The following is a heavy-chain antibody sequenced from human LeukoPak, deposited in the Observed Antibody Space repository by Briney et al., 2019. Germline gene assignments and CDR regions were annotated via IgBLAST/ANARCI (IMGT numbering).Heavy chain of an antibody. Sequence: PSETLSLTCTVSGGSISSYYWSWIRQPPGEGLEWIGYIYYSGSTNYNPSLKSRVTISVDTSKNQFSLKLSSVTAADAAVYYCARLSGIYYYDSSDIDAFDIWGQGTMVTVSS. CDR2: IYYSGST. CDR1: GGSISSYY. J-gene: IGHJ3*02. V-gene: IGHV4-59*08. CDR3: ARLSGIYYYDSSDIDAFDI. D-gene: IGHD3-22*01.